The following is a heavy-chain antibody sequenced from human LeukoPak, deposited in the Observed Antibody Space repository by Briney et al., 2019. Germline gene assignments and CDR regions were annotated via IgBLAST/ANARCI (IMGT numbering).Heavy chain of an antibody. D-gene: IGHD6-19*01. J-gene: IGHJ4*02. CDR1: GFTFSSYA. CDR2: ISGSGGST. V-gene: IGHV3-23*01. Sequence: GGSLRFSCAASGFTFSSYAMSWVRQAPGKGLEWVSVISGSGGSTYYADSVKGRFTISRDNSKNTLYLQMNSLRAEDTAVYYCAKGDSSGWSFDYWGQGTLVTVSS. CDR3: AKGDSSGWSFDY.